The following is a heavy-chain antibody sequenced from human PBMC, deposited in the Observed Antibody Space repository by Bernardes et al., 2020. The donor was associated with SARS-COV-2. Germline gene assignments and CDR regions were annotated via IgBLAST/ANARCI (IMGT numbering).Heavy chain of an antibody. CDR2: IDHSGTT. V-gene: IGHV4-38-2*01. Sequence: SESLSLTCDVSGYSINSVYYWGCIRQSPGTGLQWSGSIDHSGTTYYNPSLKSRVTVSVDTSKNQCSLRVSSVTAADTAVYYCARSDLTHGTHSWGQGSLVTVSS. J-gene: IGHJ4*02. CDR3: ARSDLTHGTHS. D-gene: IGHD7-27*01. CDR1: GYSINSVYY.